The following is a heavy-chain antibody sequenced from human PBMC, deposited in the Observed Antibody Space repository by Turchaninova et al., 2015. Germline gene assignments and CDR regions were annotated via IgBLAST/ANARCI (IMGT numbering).Heavy chain of an antibody. D-gene: IGHD2/OR15-2a*01. J-gene: IGHJ6*02. V-gene: IGHV1-18*04. CDR1: GYTLDTYD. Sequence: QVLLVQSGAEVKKPGASVKVSCRGSGYTLDTYDITWVRQAPGQGLEGLGWIRIKGGVTKYADEKQGIFTVTTDTFTNTAYMELRSLRSDDTAVYYCARTSTLFRFMDVWGQGTTVTVSS. CDR2: IRIKGGVT. CDR3: ARTSTLFRFMDV.